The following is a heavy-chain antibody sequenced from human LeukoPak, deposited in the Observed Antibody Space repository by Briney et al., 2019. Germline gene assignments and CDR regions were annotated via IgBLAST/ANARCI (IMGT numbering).Heavy chain of an antibody. V-gene: IGHV3-72*01. Sequence: GGSLRLSCAASGFTFSDHYMDWVRQAPGKGLEWLGRIQTKADSYTTKYATSVKGRFTISRDDSKSSLYLQMNSLTTEDTAVYSCSALIGDYWGRGTPVTVSS. D-gene: IGHD2/OR15-2a*01. J-gene: IGHJ4*02. CDR3: SALIGDY. CDR1: GFTFSDHY. CDR2: IQTKADSYTT.